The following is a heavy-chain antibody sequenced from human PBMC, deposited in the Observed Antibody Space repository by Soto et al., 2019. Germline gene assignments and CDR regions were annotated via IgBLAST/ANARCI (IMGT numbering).Heavy chain of an antibody. D-gene: IGHD5-12*01. CDR1: GFTFSDRY. V-gene: IGHV3-72*01. CDR2: SRNKANSYTS. J-gene: IGHJ4*02. CDR3: VRGYRGFAY. Sequence: EVQLVESGGGLVPPGGSLRLSCEVSGFTFSDRYMDWVRQAPGRGLEWVGRSRNKANSYTSEYDTSVKGRFIVTRDDSKNLFFLQMNSLKTEDMAVYYCVRGYRGFAYSGQGALVTVSS.